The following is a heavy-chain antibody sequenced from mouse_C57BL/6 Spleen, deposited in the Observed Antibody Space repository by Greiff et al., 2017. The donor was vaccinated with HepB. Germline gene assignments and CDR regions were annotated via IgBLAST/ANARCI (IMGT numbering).Heavy chain of an antibody. D-gene: IGHD1-1*01. J-gene: IGHJ2*01. CDR1: GYTFTSYW. CDR3: ARSPYYYGSSPDY. V-gene: IGHV1-52*01. Sequence: VQLQQSGAELVRPGSSVKLSCKASGYTFTSYWMHWVKQRPIQGLEWIGNIDPSDSETHYNQKFKDKATLTVDKSSSTAYMQLSSLTSEDSAVYYCARSPYYYGSSPDYWGQGTTLTVSS. CDR2: IDPSDSET.